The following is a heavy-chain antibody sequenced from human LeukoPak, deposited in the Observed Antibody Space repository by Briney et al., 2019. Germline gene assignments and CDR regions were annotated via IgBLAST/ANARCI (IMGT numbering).Heavy chain of an antibody. Sequence: PETLSLTCAVSGVSFNDYYWSWVRQTPGKGLEWIGEINHSGYTNDSPSLKSRVTLSIDTSRKQFSLNLGSVTVADTGIYYCTRMTTGHDYWGQGTLVTVSS. J-gene: IGHJ4*02. CDR3: TRMTTGHDY. V-gene: IGHV4-34*01. D-gene: IGHD4-17*01. CDR2: INHSGYT. CDR1: GVSFNDYY.